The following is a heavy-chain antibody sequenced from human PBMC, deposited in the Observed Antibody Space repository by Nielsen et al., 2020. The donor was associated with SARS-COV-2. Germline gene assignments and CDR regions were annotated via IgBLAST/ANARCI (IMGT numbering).Heavy chain of an antibody. CDR1: GFTFDDYA. Sequence: GGSLRLSCAASGFTFDDYAMHWVRQAPGKGLEWVSGISWNSGSIGYADSVKGRFTISRDNAKNSLYLQMNSLRAEDTALYYCATEPSHYGMDVWGQGTTVTVSS. V-gene: IGHV3-9*01. J-gene: IGHJ6*02. CDR2: ISWNSGSI. CDR3: ATEPSHYGMDV.